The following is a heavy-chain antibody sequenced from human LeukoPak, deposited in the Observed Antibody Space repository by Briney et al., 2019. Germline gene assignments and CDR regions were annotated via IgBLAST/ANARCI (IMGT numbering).Heavy chain of an antibody. Sequence: SETLSLTCAVYGGSFSGYYWSWIRQPPGKGLEWIGEINHSGSTNYNPSLKSRVTISVDTSKNQFSLKLSSVTAADTAVYYCARDLIGDYGDYRDYWGQGTLVTVSS. CDR3: ARDLIGDYGDYRDY. V-gene: IGHV4-34*01. CDR2: INHSGST. J-gene: IGHJ4*02. CDR1: GGSFSGYY. D-gene: IGHD4-17*01.